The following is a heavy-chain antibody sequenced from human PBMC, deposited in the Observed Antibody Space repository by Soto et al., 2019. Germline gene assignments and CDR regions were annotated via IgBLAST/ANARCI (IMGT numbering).Heavy chain of an antibody. D-gene: IGHD2-15*01. Sequence: GASVKVSCKASGYTFTSYGISWVRQAPGQGLDWMGWISAYNGNTKYAQDLQGRVTMTTDTSTSTAYMELGSLRSDDTAVYYCARFSGGSYNTYYFYYGMDVWGQGTTVTVSS. CDR2: ISAYNGNT. V-gene: IGHV1-18*04. J-gene: IGHJ6*02. CDR3: ARFSGGSYNTYYFYYGMDV. CDR1: GYTFTSYG.